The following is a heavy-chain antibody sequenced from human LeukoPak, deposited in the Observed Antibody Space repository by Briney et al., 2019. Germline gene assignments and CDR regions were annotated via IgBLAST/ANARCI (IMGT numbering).Heavy chain of an antibody. CDR1: GFTFSSYW. D-gene: IGHD6-19*01. J-gene: IGHJ2*01. Sequence: PGGSLRLSCAASGFTFSSYWMSWVRQAPGKGLEWVANIKQDGSEKYYVDSVKGRFTISRDNAKNSLYLQMNSLRAEDTAVYYCARDLTAVADFNWYLDLWGRGTLVTVSS. CDR3: ARDLTAVADFNWYLDL. CDR2: IKQDGSEK. V-gene: IGHV3-7*03.